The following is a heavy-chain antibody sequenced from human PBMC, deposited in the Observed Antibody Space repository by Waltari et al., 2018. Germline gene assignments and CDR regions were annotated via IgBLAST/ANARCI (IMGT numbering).Heavy chain of an antibody. D-gene: IGHD1-7*01. CDR2: IYSGGST. V-gene: IGHV3-53*01. Sequence: ELQLVEPGGDLIQPGGSLRLSCAAAGLTAGSNYMSWVRKAPGKGLEGVSVIYSGGSTYYADYVKGLFNISRDNSKNTLYLQMNSLRAEDTAVYYCATRGGTWLRSWGAFDIWGQGTMVTVSS. J-gene: IGHJ3*02. CDR3: ATRGGTWLRSWGAFDI. CDR1: GLTAGSNY.